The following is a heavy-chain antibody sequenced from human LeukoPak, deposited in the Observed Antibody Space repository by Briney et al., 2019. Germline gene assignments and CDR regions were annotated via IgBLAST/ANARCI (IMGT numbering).Heavy chain of an antibody. CDR1: GFTFSSYE. D-gene: IGHD4-17*01. CDR3: ERARYTTSDYGELDY. V-gene: IGHV3-48*03. Sequence: GGSLRLSCAASGFTFSSYEMNWVRQAPGKGLEWGSYISSSGSTIYYAGSVKGRFPISRDNAKNSLYLQRNTVRAEHTAVYYRERARYTTSDYGELDYWGQGPLVTVSS. J-gene: IGHJ4*02. CDR2: ISSSGSTI.